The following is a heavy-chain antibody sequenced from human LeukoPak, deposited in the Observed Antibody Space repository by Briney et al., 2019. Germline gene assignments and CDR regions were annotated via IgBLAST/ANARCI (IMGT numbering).Heavy chain of an antibody. V-gene: IGHV3-30-3*01. CDR2: ISYYGSNK. CDR3: ATTTYNHFDSSAYYYG. CDR1: GFTFSTYA. Sequence: PGRSLRLSCAASGFTFSTYAIHCVRQAPGNWLEWVAVISYYGSNKYYPASVKAPFTISREKSKNTLYLQMNSLRAEHTAVYYCATTTYNHFDSSAYYYGWGQGTLVTVS. D-gene: IGHD3-22*01. J-gene: IGHJ4*02.